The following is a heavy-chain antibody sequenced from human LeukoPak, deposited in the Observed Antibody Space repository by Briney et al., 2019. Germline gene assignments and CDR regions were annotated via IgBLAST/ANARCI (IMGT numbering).Heavy chain of an antibody. CDR1: GYTFTSYG. J-gene: IGHJ5*02. V-gene: IGHV1-18*01. Sequence: ASVKVSCKASGYTFTSYGISWVRQAPGQGLEWMGWISAYNGNTNYAQKLQGRVTMTTDTSTSTAYMELRSLRSDDKAVYYCARVEVTMVRGVTNWFDPWGQGTLVTVSS. CDR3: ARVEVTMVRGVTNWFDP. D-gene: IGHD3-10*01. CDR2: ISAYNGNT.